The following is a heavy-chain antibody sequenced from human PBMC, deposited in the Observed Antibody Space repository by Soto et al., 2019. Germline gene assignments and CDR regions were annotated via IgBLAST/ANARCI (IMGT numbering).Heavy chain of an antibody. CDR2: ISAYNGNT. CDR1: CYHFTSHG. V-gene: IGHV1-18*01. J-gene: IGHJ4*02. D-gene: IGHD2-15*01. Sequence: ASGEVSCKASCYHFTSHGNSWVRQAPGQGLEWIGWISAYNGNTNYAQKLQGRVTMTTDTSASTAYMELRSLRSDDTAVYYCARVRGFLGYCSGGSCLRAFDYWGQGTLVTVSS. CDR3: ARVRGFLGYCSGGSCLRAFDY.